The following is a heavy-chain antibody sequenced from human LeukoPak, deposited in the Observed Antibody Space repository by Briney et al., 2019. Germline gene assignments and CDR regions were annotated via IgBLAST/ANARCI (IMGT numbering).Heavy chain of an antibody. CDR3: ARDVGRYCGGDCYSAWYFDL. Sequence: GGSLRLSCAASGFIFSTYSMNWVRQAPGKGLEWVSSISSSSSYIYYADSVKGRFTISRDNAKNSLYLQMNSLRAEDTAVYYCARDVGRYCGGDCYSAWYFDLWGRGTLVTVSS. CDR2: ISSSSSYI. D-gene: IGHD2-21*02. CDR1: GFIFSTYS. J-gene: IGHJ2*01. V-gene: IGHV3-21*01.